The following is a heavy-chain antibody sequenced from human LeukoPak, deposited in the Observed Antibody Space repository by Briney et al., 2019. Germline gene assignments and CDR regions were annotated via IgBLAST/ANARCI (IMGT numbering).Heavy chain of an antibody. CDR2: IYGGGST. CDR3: AKQKYGDLTYFDY. CDR1: GFTVNGNY. J-gene: IGHJ4*02. Sequence: PPGGSLRLSCAASGFTVNGNYMSWVRQAPGQGLGWVSIIYGGGSTYYADSVKGRFTISRDNSKNTLYLQMNSLRADDTAVYYCAKQKYGDLTYFDYWGQGTLVTVSS. V-gene: IGHV3-66*01. D-gene: IGHD4-17*01.